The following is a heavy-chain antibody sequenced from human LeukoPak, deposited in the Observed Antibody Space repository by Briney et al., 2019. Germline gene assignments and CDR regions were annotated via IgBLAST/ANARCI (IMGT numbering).Heavy chain of an antibody. D-gene: IGHD3-22*01. J-gene: IGHJ4*02. Sequence: GGSLRLSCAASGFTFRSAWMSWVRQVPGKGLEWVSAISGSGGSTYYADSVKGRFTISRDDAKNSLYLQMNSLSAEDTALYYCARDDRSYDSSGYFYYFDSWGQGTLVTVSS. CDR1: GFTFRSAW. CDR3: ARDDRSYDSSGYFYYFDS. V-gene: IGHV3-23*01. CDR2: ISGSGGST.